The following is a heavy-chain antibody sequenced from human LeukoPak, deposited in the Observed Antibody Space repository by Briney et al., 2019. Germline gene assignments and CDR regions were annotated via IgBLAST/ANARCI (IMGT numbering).Heavy chain of an antibody. J-gene: IGHJ4*02. CDR3: TREIRYFHWFQADY. CDR2: IISRAYGRTA. CDR1: GFTFCDHS. Sequence: GGSLRLSCTASGFTFCDHSVSWFCEGLGERVGWGGFIISRAYGRTAHYAASVKGRFTISRDHSKSVAYLQMDSLHDEDTAVYYSTREIRYFHWFQADYWGQGTLVTVSS. V-gene: IGHV3-49*03. D-gene: IGHD3-9*01.